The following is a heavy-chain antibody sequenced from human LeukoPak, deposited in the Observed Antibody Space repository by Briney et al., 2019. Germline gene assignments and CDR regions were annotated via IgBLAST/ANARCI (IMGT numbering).Heavy chain of an antibody. Sequence: GGSLRPSCAASGFTFSSYAMSWVRQAPGKGLEWVSAISGSGGSTYYADSVKGRFTISRDNSKNTLYLQMNSLRAEDTAVYYCAKAGKGYYYYYMDVWGKGTTVTVSS. CDR1: GFTFSSYA. D-gene: IGHD3-10*01. J-gene: IGHJ6*03. CDR2: ISGSGGST. V-gene: IGHV3-23*01. CDR3: AKAGKGYYYYYMDV.